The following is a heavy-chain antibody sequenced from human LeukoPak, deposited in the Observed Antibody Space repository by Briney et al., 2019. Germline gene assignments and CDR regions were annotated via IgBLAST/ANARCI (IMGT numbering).Heavy chain of an antibody. Sequence: GGSLRLSCAASGFTFSSYWMSWVRQAPGKGLEWVANIKQDGSEKYYVDSVKGRFTISRDNAKNSPYLQMNSLRAEDTAVYYCARGGYSYGSYFDYWGQGTLVTVSS. CDR1: GFTFSSYW. D-gene: IGHD5-18*01. J-gene: IGHJ4*02. CDR2: IKQDGSEK. V-gene: IGHV3-7*01. CDR3: ARGGYSYGSYFDY.